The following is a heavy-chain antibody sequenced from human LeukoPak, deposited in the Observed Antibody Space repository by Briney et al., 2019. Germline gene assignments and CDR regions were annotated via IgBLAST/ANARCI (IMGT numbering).Heavy chain of an antibody. D-gene: IGHD6-19*01. CDR3: ARISFKQWLEYYFYY. Sequence: GGSLRLSCAASGFTFSSYWMSWVRQAPGKGLVWVANIKQDGSEKYYVDSVKGRFTISRDNAKNSLYLQMNSLRAEDTAVYYCARISFKQWLEYYFYYWGQGTLVTVSS. J-gene: IGHJ4*02. CDR2: IKQDGSEK. V-gene: IGHV3-7*01. CDR1: GFTFSSYW.